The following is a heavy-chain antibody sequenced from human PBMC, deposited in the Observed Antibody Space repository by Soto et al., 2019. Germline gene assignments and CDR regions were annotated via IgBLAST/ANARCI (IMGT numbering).Heavy chain of an antibody. D-gene: IGHD6-19*01. J-gene: IGHJ4*02. CDR2: ISYDGSNK. Sequence: QVQLVESGGGVVQPGRSLRLSCAASGFTFSSYGMHWVRQAPGKGLEWVAVISYDGSNKYYADSVKGRFTISRDNSKNTLYLQMNSLRAEDTAVYYCAKATRYSSGWYVDYWGQGTLVTVSS. CDR3: AKATRYSSGWYVDY. V-gene: IGHV3-30*18. CDR1: GFTFSSYG.